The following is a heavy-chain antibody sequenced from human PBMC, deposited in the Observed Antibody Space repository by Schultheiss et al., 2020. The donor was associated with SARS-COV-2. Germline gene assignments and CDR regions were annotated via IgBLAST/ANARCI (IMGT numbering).Heavy chain of an antibody. J-gene: IGHJ6*02. CDR1: GYTFTSYY. CDR2: INPNSGGT. CDR3: AIAASFPYYYYYYGMDV. D-gene: IGHD5-18*01. Sequence: ASVKVSCKASGYTFTSYYMHWVRQAPGQGLEWMGWINPNSGGTNYAQKFQGRVTMTRDTSISTAYMELSRLRSDDTAVYYCAIAASFPYYYYYYGMDVWGQGTTVTVSS. V-gene: IGHV1-2*02.